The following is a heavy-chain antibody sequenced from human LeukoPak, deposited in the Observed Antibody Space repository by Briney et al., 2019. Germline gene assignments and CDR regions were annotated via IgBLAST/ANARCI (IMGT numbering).Heavy chain of an antibody. Sequence: ASVKVSCKASGYTFTGYYMHWVRQAPGQGLEWMGWINPNSGGTNYAQKFQGRVTMTRDTSISTAYMELSRLRSEDTAVYYCARASLPDYDFWSGYYSRYADYWGQGTLVTVSS. J-gene: IGHJ4*02. CDR2: INPNSGGT. CDR1: GYTFTGYY. D-gene: IGHD3-3*01. CDR3: ARASLPDYDFWSGYYSRYADY. V-gene: IGHV1-2*02.